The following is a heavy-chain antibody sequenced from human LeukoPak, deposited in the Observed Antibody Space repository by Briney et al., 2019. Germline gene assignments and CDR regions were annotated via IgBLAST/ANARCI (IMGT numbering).Heavy chain of an antibody. CDR1: GGSTSSYY. D-gene: IGHD3-10*01. Sequence: SETPSLTPTLSGGSTSSYYWSWIRHPPRKGLEWSGRIYTSGSTNYNPSLKSRVTMSVDTSKNQFSLKLSSVTAADTAVYYCARYPYYYGSGLDWGQGTLVTVSS. CDR3: ARYPYYYGSGLD. J-gene: IGHJ4*02. CDR2: IYTSGST. V-gene: IGHV4-4*07.